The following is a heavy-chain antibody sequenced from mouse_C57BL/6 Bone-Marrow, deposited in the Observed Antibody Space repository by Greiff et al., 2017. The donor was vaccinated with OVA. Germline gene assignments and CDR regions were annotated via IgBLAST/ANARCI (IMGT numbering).Heavy chain of an antibody. CDR1: GYAFTNYL. V-gene: IGHV1-54*01. J-gene: IGHJ4*01. Sequence: QVQLQQSGAELVRPGTSVKVSCKASGYAFTNYLIEWVKQRPGQGLEWIGVINPGSGGTNYNEKFKGKATLTADKSSSTAYMQLSSLTSEDSAVYFCARSLITTVVAPYYAMDYWGQGTSVTVSS. D-gene: IGHD1-1*01. CDR2: INPGSGGT. CDR3: ARSLITTVVAPYYAMDY.